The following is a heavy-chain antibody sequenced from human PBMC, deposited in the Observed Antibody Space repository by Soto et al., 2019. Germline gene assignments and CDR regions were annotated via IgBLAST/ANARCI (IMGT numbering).Heavy chain of an antibody. J-gene: IGHJ6*02. CDR2: DIPIFGTA. CDR3: ARGDYDSSGYYDSPGVDYYYGMDV. Sequence: GSSVKVACKASRGNFSSYAISWVRQAPGQGREWKGGDIPIFGTANYAQKFQGRVTITAAESTSTAYMELSSLRSEDTAVYYCARGDYDSSGYYDSPGVDYYYGMDVWGQGTTVTVSS. V-gene: IGHV1-69*13. CDR1: RGNFSSYA. D-gene: IGHD3-22*01.